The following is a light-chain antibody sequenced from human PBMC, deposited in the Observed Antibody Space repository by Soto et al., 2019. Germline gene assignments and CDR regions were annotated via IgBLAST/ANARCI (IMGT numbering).Light chain of an antibody. CDR1: QSVNSY. CDR3: QQRANWPPIT. Sequence: EIVLTQSPATLSLSPGERATLSCRASQSVNSYLAWYQQRPGQAPRLLIYDASNRATGVPARFGGSGSGTDFTLTISGLESEDFAIYYCQQRANWPPITFGQGTRLEIK. CDR2: DAS. J-gene: IGKJ5*01. V-gene: IGKV3-11*01.